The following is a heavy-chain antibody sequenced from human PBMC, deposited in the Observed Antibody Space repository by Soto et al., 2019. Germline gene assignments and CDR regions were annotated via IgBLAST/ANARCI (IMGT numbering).Heavy chain of an antibody. J-gene: IGHJ6*03. D-gene: IGHD3-3*01. Sequence: GASVKVSCKASGYTFTSYDINWVRQATGQGLEWMGWMNPNSGNTGYAQKFQGRVTMTRNTSISTAYMELSSLRSEDTAVYYCARRIYDLWSAYKGYYYYMDVWGKGTTVTVSS. CDR1: GYTFTSYD. V-gene: IGHV1-8*01. CDR3: ARRIYDLWSAYKGYYYYMDV. CDR2: MNPNSGNT.